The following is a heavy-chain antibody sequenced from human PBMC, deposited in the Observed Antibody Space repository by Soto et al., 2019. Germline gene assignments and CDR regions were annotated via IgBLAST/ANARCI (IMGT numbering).Heavy chain of an antibody. V-gene: IGHV3-73*02. CDR3: TRQHLDVPVASAIDY. Sequence: EVQLVESGGGLVQPGGSLKLSCAASGFTFSGSTIHWVRQTSGKGLEWVGRIPSKTNTYATAYAASVKGRFTISRDDSKNTAYLQMNSLKTEDTAVYYCTRQHLDVPVASAIDYWGQGTLVNVSS. D-gene: IGHD6-19*01. CDR2: IPSKTNTYAT. J-gene: IGHJ4*02. CDR1: GFTFSGST.